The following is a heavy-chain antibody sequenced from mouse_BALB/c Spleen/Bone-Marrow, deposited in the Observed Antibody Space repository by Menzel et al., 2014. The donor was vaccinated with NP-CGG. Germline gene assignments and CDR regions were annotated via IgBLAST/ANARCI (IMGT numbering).Heavy chain of an antibody. CDR2: IAPGSGGK. V-gene: IGHV1S41*01. CDR3: AREDYRYGDWYFDV. CDR1: GYTFTSYW. Sequence: DLVKPGASVKLSCKASGYTFTSYWINWIKQRPGQGLEWIGRIAPGSGGKYYNKMFKDKATLTVDTSSSTXXXXXXXXSSEDSAVYFCAREDYRYGDWYFDVWGAGTSVTVSS. D-gene: IGHD2-14*01. J-gene: IGHJ1*01.